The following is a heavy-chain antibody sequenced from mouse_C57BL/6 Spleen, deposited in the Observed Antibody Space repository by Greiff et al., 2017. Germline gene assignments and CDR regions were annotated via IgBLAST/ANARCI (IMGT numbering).Heavy chain of an antibody. D-gene: IGHD4-1*01. J-gene: IGHJ3*01. CDR3: ARTGTWAY. V-gene: IGHV5-9*01. Sequence: EVKLMESGGGLVKPGGSLKLSCAASGFTFSSYTMSWVRQTPEKRLEWVATISGGGGNTYYPDSVKGRFTISRDNAKSTLYLQMSSLRSEDTALYYCARTGTWAYWGQGTLVTVSA. CDR1: GFTFSSYT. CDR2: ISGGGGNT.